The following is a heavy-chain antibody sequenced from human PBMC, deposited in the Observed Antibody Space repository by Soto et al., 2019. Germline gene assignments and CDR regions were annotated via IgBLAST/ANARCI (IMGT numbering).Heavy chain of an antibody. D-gene: IGHD5-12*01. V-gene: IGHV1-69*01. CDR2: IIPIFGTA. Sequence: QVQLVQSGAEVKKPGSSVKVSCKASGGTFSSYAISWVRQAPGQGLEWMGGIIPIFGTANYAQKFQGRVTITADESTSTAYMELSSLRSDDTAGYYCARDPKSSGYDYGGFDYWGQGTLVTVSS. J-gene: IGHJ4*02. CDR1: GGTFSSYA. CDR3: ARDPKSSGYDYGGFDY.